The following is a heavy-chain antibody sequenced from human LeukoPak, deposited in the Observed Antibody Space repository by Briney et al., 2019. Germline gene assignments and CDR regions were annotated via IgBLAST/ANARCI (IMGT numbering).Heavy chain of an antibody. D-gene: IGHD2-15*01. Sequence: GGSLRLSCAVSGFTFSNYNMNWVRQAPGKGLEWVSSISSSSSYIYYADSVKGRFTISRDNAKNSLYLQINSLRADDTAVYYCARDGYCSGGSCYPGYWGQGTLVTVSS. J-gene: IGHJ4*02. V-gene: IGHV3-21*01. CDR3: ARDGYCSGGSCYPGY. CDR1: GFTFSNYN. CDR2: ISSSSSYI.